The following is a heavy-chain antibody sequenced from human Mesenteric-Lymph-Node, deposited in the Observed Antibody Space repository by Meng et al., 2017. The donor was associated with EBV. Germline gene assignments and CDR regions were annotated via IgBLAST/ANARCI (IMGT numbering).Heavy chain of an antibody. CDR3: ARAKVVPAALDY. D-gene: IGHD2-2*01. Sequence: EAGGGLSKSGVFLTLCCAAVVFTVWFKYMSCVRQAPGKGLKWVSVIYSCGSPYYADSVKGRFTIARDNSKNTLYLQMNSLRAEDTAVYYCARAKVVPAALDYWGQGTLVTVSS. CDR1: VFTVWFKY. CDR2: IYSCGSP. V-gene: IGHV3-53*01. J-gene: IGHJ4*02.